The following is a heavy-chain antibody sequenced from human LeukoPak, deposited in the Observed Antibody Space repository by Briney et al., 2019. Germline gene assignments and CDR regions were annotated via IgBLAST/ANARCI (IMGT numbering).Heavy chain of an antibody. CDR2: ITGSSSYI. V-gene: IGHV3-21*01. J-gene: IGHJ4*02. D-gene: IGHD2-15*01. CDR1: GFTFNTYT. Sequence: KAGGSLRLSCAASGFTFNTYTMNWVRQAPGKGLEWVSSITGSSSYIYYADSVKGRFTISRDNAKNSLYLQMNSLRAEDTAVYYCARGGGSCDYWGQGTLVTVSS. CDR3: ARGGGSCDY.